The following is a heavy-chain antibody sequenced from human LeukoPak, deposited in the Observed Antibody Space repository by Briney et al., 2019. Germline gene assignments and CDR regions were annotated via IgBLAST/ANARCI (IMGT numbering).Heavy chain of an antibody. CDR2: ISAYNGNT. V-gene: IGHV1-18*04. Sequence: ASVKVSCKTSGYTFTSYVISWVRQAPGQGLEWMGWISAYNGNTNYVQKLQGRITMTTDTSTSTAYMELRSLRSDDTAVYYCARDRGYRDYWGQGTLVAVSS. CDR1: GYTFTSYV. J-gene: IGHJ4*02. D-gene: IGHD3-16*02. CDR3: ARDRGYRDY.